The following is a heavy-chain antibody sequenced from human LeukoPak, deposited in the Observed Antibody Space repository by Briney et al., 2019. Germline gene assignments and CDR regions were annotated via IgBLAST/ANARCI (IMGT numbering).Heavy chain of an antibody. D-gene: IGHD3-10*01. CDR3: ARSTYGSGGYYYYYYYYMDV. CDR1: GGSFSGYY. V-gene: IGHV4-34*01. CDR2: INHSGST. Sequence: SETLSLTCAVYGGSFSGYYWSWIRQPPGKGLEWIGEINHSGSTNYNPSLKSRVTISVDTSKNLFSLKLSSVTAADTAVYYCARSTYGSGGYYYYYYYYMDVWGKGTTVTVSS. J-gene: IGHJ6*03.